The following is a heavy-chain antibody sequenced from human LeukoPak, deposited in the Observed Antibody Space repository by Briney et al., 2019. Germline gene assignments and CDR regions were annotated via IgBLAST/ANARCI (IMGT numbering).Heavy chain of an antibody. Sequence: PGGSLRLSCAASGFTFSIYDMHWVRQAPGKGLEWVAVVSYDGSNKYYADSVKGRFTISRDNAKNSLYLQMNSLRAEDTALYYCARVSSSGWSGGYYYYMDVWGKGTTVTVSS. J-gene: IGHJ6*03. CDR2: VSYDGSNK. CDR3: ARVSSSGWSGGYYYYMDV. CDR1: GFTFSIYD. V-gene: IGHV3-30*03. D-gene: IGHD6-19*01.